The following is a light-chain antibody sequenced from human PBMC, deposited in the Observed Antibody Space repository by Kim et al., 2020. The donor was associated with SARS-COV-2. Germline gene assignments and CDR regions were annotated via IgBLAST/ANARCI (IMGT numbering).Light chain of an antibody. CDR3: TQSYSTPYT. CDR1: QRISSH. CDR2: AAS. V-gene: IGKV1-39*01. Sequence: DIQMTQSPSTLSASVGDRVTITCRSSQRISSHLNWYQQKPGKAPKLLIYAASSLKSGVPSRFRGSGSGTDFTLTISSLQPELFATYYCTQSYSTPYTLPRGTKLEI. J-gene: IGKJ2*01.